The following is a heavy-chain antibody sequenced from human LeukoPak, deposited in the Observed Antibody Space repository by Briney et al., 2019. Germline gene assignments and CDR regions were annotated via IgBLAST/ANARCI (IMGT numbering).Heavy chain of an antibody. Sequence: PGGSLRLSCAASGFSVRTNYMSWVRQAPGKGLEWVSVIYSGGTIRYADSVKGRFTISRDNSRDTLHLQMNSLKTEDTAVYYCTAGLYDSGGVDQWGQGSLVTVSS. CDR1: GFSVRTNY. CDR3: TAGLYDSGGVDQ. J-gene: IGHJ4*02. CDR2: IYSGGTI. D-gene: IGHD3-22*01. V-gene: IGHV3-53*01.